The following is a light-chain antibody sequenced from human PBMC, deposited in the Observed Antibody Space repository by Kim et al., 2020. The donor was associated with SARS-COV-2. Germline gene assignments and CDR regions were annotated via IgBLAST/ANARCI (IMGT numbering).Light chain of an antibody. V-gene: IGLV4-69*01. CDR3: QTWGTGIRV. Sequence: ASVKLTCTLSSGHSSYAIAWHQQQPEKGPRYLMKLNSDGSHSKGDGIPDRFSGSSSGAERYLTISSLQSEDEADYYCQTWGTGIRVFGRGTQLTVL. J-gene: IGLJ3*02. CDR2: LNSDGSH. CDR1: SGHSSYA.